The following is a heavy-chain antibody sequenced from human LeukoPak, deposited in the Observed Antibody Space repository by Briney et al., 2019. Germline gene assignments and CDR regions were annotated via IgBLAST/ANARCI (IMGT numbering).Heavy chain of an antibody. J-gene: IGHJ4*02. Sequence: SETLSLTCAVYGGSSSGYYWSWIRQPPGKGLEWIGEINHSGSTNYNPSLKSRVTISVDTSKNQFSLKLSSVTAADTAVYYCATLRGFSCSSTSCYTRMDYWGQGTLVTVSS. D-gene: IGHD2-2*02. V-gene: IGHV4-34*01. CDR3: ATLRGFSCSSTSCYTRMDY. CDR2: INHSGST. CDR1: GGSSSGYY.